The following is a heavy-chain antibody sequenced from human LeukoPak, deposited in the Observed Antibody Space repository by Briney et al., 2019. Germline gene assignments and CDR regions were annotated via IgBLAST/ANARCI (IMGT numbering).Heavy chain of an antibody. J-gene: IGHJ2*01. V-gene: IGHV3-23*01. CDR3: AGHLLSGGYSYGPPRFWYFDL. D-gene: IGHD5-18*01. CDR2: ISGSGGST. CDR1: GFTFSSYA. Sequence: PGGSLGLSCAASGFTFSSYAMSWVRQAPGKGLEWVSAISGSGGSTYYADSVKGRFTISRDNSKNTLYLQMNSLRAEDTAVYYCAGHLLSGGYSYGPPRFWYFDLWGRGTLVTVSS.